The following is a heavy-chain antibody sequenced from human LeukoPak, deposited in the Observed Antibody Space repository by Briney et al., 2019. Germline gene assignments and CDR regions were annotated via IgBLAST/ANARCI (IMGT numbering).Heavy chain of an antibody. CDR2: IYYSGST. Sequence: SETLSLTCTVSGGSISSYYWSWIRQPPGKGLEWIGYIYYSGSTNYNPSLKSRVTISVDTSKNQFSLKLSSVTAADTAVYYCARGWFYCSSTSCQTPYFDYWGQGTLVTVSS. CDR3: ARGWFYCSSTSCQTPYFDY. CDR1: GGSISSYY. J-gene: IGHJ4*02. V-gene: IGHV4-59*08. D-gene: IGHD2-2*01.